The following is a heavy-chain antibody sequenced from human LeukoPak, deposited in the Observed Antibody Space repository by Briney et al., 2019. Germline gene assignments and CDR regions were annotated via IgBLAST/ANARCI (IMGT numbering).Heavy chain of an antibody. J-gene: IGHJ6*04. V-gene: IGHV4-59*01. D-gene: IGHD2-21*01. CDR2: TYYSGST. Sequence: SETLSLTCTVSGGSISSYYWSWIRQPPGKGLEWIGYTYYSGSTNYNPSLKSRVTISVDTSKNQFSLKLSSVTAADTAVYYCARDICRGDCYSVDVWGKGTTVTVSS. CDR1: GGSISSYY. CDR3: ARDICRGDCYSVDV.